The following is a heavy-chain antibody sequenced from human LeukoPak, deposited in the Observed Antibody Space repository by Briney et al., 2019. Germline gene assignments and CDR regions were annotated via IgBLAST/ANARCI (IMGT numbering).Heavy chain of an antibody. V-gene: IGHV1-69*05. CDR2: IIPIFGTA. Sequence: ASVKVSCKASGGTFSSYAISWVRQAPGQGLEWMGRIIPIFGTANYAQKFQGRVTITTDESTSTAYMELSSLRSEDTAVYYCRITMVRGVDPEYFQHWGQGTLVTVSS. CDR1: GGTFSSYA. CDR3: RITMVRGVDPEYFQH. J-gene: IGHJ1*01. D-gene: IGHD3-10*01.